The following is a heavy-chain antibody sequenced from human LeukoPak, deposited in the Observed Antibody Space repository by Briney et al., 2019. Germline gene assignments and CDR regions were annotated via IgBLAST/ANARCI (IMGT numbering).Heavy chain of an antibody. CDR2: INPSGGST. J-gene: IGHJ4*02. V-gene: IGHV1-46*01. D-gene: IGHD3-10*01. CDR1: GYTFTGYY. Sequence: ASVKVSCKASGYTFTGYYMHWVRQAPGQGLEWMGIINPSGGSTSYAQKFQGRVTMTRDTSTSTVYMELSSLRSEDTAVYYCARDMGYYGSGSYQSLDYFDYWGQGTLVTVSP. CDR3: ARDMGYYGSGSYQSLDYFDY.